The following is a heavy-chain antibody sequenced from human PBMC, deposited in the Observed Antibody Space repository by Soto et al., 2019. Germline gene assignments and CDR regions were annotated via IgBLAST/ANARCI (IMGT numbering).Heavy chain of an antibody. CDR3: ARGNYGDTGYYYYYYYGMDV. CDR1: GGSVSSGSYY. J-gene: IGHJ6*02. D-gene: IGHD4-17*01. CDR2: IYYSGST. V-gene: IGHV4-61*01. Sequence: PSETLSLTCTVSGGSVSSGSYYWSWIRQPPGKGLEWIGYIYYSGSTNYNPPLKSRVTISVDTSKNQFSLKLSSVTAADTAVYYCARGNYGDTGYYYYYYYGMDVWGQGTTVTVSS.